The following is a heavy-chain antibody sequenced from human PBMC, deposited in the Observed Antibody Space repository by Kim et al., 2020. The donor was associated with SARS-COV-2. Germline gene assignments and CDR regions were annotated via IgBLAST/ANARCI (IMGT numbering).Heavy chain of an antibody. D-gene: IGHD4-17*01. CDR3: ARGLGGPTVVSWFDP. J-gene: IGHJ5*02. CDR2: INHSGST. CDR1: GGSFSGYY. V-gene: IGHV4-34*01. Sequence: SETLSLTCAVYGGSFSGYYWSWIRQPPGKGLEWIGEINHSGSTNYNPSLKSRVTISVDTSKNQFSLKLSSVTAADTAVYYCARGLGGPTVVSWFDPWGQGTLVTVSS.